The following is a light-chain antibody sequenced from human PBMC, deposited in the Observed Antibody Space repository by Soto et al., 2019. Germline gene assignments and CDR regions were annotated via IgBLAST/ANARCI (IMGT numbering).Light chain of an antibody. CDR1: QDIRHD. CDR3: QQYNDWPWT. J-gene: IGKJ1*01. CDR2: AAS. Sequence: AIQMTQSPSSLSASVGDRVTITCRASQDIRHDLGWYQQKPGKAPKLLIYAASSLQSGVPSRFSGSGSGTDFTLTISSLQPEDFAMYYCQQYNDWPWTFGQGTKVDIK. V-gene: IGKV1-6*01.